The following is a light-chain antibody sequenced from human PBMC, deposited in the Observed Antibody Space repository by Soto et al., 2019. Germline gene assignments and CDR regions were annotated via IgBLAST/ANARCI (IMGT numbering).Light chain of an antibody. CDR3: QQYNSYPFT. CDR2: DAA. V-gene: IGKV1-5*01. Sequence: DIQMTQSPSTLSASVGDRVTITCRASQTISNWLAWYQQKPGKAPKLLIYDAAKLESAVPSRFSRSESGTEFTLTISSLQPDDFGTYYYQQYNSYPFTFGPGTKVDIK. J-gene: IGKJ3*01. CDR1: QTISNW.